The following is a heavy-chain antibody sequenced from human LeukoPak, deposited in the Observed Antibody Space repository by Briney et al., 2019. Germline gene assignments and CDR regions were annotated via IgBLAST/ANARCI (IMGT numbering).Heavy chain of an antibody. CDR2: IYWDDDK. J-gene: IGHJ5*02. V-gene: IGHV2-5*02. CDR3: AQWRRNWFDP. CDR1: GFSLTTSGVG. Sequence: KESGPTLVKPTQTLTLTCTFSGFSLTTSGVGVGWMRQPPGKALEWLALIYWDDDKRYSPSLKSRLTITKDTSKDQVVLTMTNMDPVDTATYYCAQWRRNWFDPWGQGTLVTVSS. D-gene: IGHD3-3*01.